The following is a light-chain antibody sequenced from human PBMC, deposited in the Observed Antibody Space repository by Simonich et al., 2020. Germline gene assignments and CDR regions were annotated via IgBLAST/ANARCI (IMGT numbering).Light chain of an antibody. CDR3: MQSIQLPPRYT. CDR2: EVS. CDR1: QSLLHSDGKTY. J-gene: IGKJ2*01. V-gene: IGKV2D-29*02. Sequence: DIVMTQTPLSLSVTPGQPASISCKSSQSLLHSDGKTYLYWYLKKPGKSPQLLIYEVSYRFSGVPDRFSGSGSGTDFTLKISRVEAEDVGVYYCMQSIQLPPRYTFGQGTKLEIK.